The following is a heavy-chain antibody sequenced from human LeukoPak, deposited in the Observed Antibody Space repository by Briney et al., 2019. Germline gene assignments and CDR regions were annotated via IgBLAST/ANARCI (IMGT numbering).Heavy chain of an antibody. D-gene: IGHD2-15*01. CDR3: ARVPPQRCPGDSGYPIFDY. V-gene: IGHV4-59*01. CDR1: GASISSSY. CDR2: INYKGIT. J-gene: IGHJ4*02. Sequence: SETLSLTCTVSGASISSSYWSWIRQPPGKGLEWIGYINYKGITNYNPSLRSRVTISLDTSKNQFSLNLNSVTTADAAVYYCARVPPQRCPGDSGYPIFDYWGQGTLVTVSS.